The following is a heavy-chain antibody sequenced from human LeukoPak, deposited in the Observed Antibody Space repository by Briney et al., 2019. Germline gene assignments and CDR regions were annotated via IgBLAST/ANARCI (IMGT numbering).Heavy chain of an antibody. Sequence: GASVKVSCKASGGTFSSYAISWVRQAPGQGLEWMGGIIPIFGTANYAQKFQGRVTITTDESTSTAYMELSSLRSGDTAVYYCAREAAAGLDYWGQGTLVTVSS. CDR2: IIPIFGTA. J-gene: IGHJ4*02. CDR3: AREAAAGLDY. D-gene: IGHD6-13*01. CDR1: GGTFSSYA. V-gene: IGHV1-69*05.